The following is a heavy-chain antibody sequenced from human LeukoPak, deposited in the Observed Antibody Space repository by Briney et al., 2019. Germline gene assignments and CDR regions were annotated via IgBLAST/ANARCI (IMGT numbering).Heavy chain of an antibody. D-gene: IGHD2-21*02. V-gene: IGHV1-46*01. Sequence: ASVKVSCKASGYTFTSYYMHWVRQAPGQGLEWMGIINPSGGSTSYAQKFQGRVTMTRDMSTSTVYMELSSLRSEDTAVYYCARRYYGGDCGYYFDYWGQGTLVTVSS. CDR2: INPSGGST. CDR1: GYTFTSYY. J-gene: IGHJ4*02. CDR3: ARRYYGGDCGYYFDY.